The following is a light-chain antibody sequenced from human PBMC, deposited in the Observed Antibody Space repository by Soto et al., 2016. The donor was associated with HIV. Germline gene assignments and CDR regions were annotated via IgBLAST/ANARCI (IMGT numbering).Light chain of an antibody. J-gene: IGLJ1*01. CDR2: GKN. CDR1: SLRSYY. V-gene: IGLV3-19*01. Sequence: SSELTQDPAVSVALGQTVRITCQGDSLRSYYGNWYRQRPGQAPVIVMYGKNNRPSGIPDRFSGSYSGNTASLTITGAQAEDEGDYYCNALDTSGGHVFGTGTKVTVL. CDR3: NALDTSGGHV.